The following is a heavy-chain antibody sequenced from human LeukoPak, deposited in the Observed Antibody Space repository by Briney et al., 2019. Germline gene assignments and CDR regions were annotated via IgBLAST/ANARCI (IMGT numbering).Heavy chain of an antibody. J-gene: IGHJ4*02. Sequence: GGSLRLSCAASGFTFSSYEMNWVRQAPGKGLEWVSYISTGGSTIYYADSVKGRFTISRDNANNLLYLQMNRLRAEDTAVYYCARDGGLHTNFDYWGQGTLLTVSS. D-gene: IGHD2-15*01. V-gene: IGHV3-48*03. CDR1: GFTFSSYE. CDR3: ARDGGLHTNFDY. CDR2: ISTGGSTI.